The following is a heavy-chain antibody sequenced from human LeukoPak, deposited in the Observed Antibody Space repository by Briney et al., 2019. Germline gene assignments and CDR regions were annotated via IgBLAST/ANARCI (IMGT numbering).Heavy chain of an antibody. J-gene: IGHJ4*02. D-gene: IGHD3-3*01. CDR1: GFTFSSYA. V-gene: IGHV3-23*01. CDR3: AKNSDFWSGYYLVAPSYFDY. Sequence: PGGSLRLSCAASGFTFSSYAMHWVRQAPGKGLEWVSAISGSGGSTYYADSVKGRFTISRDNSKNTLYLQMNSLRAEDTAVYYCAKNSDFWSGYYLVAPSYFDYWGQGTLVTVSS. CDR2: ISGSGGST.